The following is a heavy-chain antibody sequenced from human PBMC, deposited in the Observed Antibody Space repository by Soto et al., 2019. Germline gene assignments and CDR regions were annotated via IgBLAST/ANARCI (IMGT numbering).Heavy chain of an antibody. Sequence: GASVKVSCKASGYTFTSYAMHWVRQAPGQRLEWMGWINAGNGNTKYSQKFQGRVTITRDTSASTAYMELSSLRSEDTAVYYCARVRQQLTWFDPWGQGTLVTVSS. CDR1: GYTFTSYA. CDR3: ARVRQQLTWFDP. CDR2: INAGNGNT. V-gene: IGHV1-3*01. D-gene: IGHD6-13*01. J-gene: IGHJ5*02.